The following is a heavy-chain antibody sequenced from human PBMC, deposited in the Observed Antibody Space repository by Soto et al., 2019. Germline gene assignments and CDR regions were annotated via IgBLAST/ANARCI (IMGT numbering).Heavy chain of an antibody. J-gene: IGHJ2*01. V-gene: IGHV4-59*01. CDR2: IYYSGST. CDR3: ARGAFFFQAEAGIRDSVPVSAFLLNRSPDL. D-gene: IGHD3-9*01. Sequence: GKGLEWIGYIYYSGSTNYHPSLKSRVTISVDTSKNQFSLKLSSGTAADTSVYYCARGAFFFQAEAGIRDSVPVSAFLLNRSPDL.